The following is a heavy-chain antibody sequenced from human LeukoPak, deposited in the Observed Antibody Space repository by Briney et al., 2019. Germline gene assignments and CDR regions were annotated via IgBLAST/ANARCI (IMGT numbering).Heavy chain of an antibody. D-gene: IGHD1-26*01. CDR3: ARSPPSNLIVGATNFDY. Sequence: GESLKISCKGSGYSFTSYWIGWVRQMPGKGLEWMGIIYPGDSDIRYSPSFQGQVTISADKSTSTAYLQWSSLKASDTAMYYCARSPPSNLIVGATNFDYWGQGTLVTVSS. CDR1: GYSFTSYW. V-gene: IGHV5-51*01. CDR2: IYPGDSDI. J-gene: IGHJ4*02.